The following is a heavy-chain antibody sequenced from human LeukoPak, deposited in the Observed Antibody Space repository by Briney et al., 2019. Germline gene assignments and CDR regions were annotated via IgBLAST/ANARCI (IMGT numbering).Heavy chain of an antibody. V-gene: IGHV3-9*01. CDR2: ISWNSGSI. D-gene: IGHD2-2*02. CDR1: GFTFDDYA. J-gene: IGHJ3*02. Sequence: PGGSLRLSCAASGFTFDDYAMHWVRQAPGKGLEWVSGISWNSGSIGYADSVKGRFTISRDNSKNTLYLQMNSLRAEDTAVYYCXXXXXXXSSTSCNSAFDIWGQGTMVTVSS. CDR3: XXXXXXXSSTSCNSAFDI.